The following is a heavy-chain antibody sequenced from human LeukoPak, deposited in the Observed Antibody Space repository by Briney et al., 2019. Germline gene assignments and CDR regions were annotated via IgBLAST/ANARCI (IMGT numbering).Heavy chain of an antibody. V-gene: IGHV1-46*01. J-gene: IGHJ6*02. CDR3: ARSPAAGTWSPCYYGMDV. D-gene: IGHD6-13*01. CDR1: GYTFTSYY. Sequence: GASVKVSCKASGYTFTSYYMHWVRQAPGQGPEWMGIINPSGGSTSYAQKFQGRVTMTRDTSTSTVYMELSSLRSEDTAVYYCARSPAAGTWSPCYYGMDVWGQGTTVTVSS. CDR2: INPSGGST.